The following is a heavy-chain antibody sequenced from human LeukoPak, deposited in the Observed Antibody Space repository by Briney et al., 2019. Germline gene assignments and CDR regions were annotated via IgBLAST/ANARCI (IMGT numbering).Heavy chain of an antibody. V-gene: IGHV3-23*01. D-gene: IGHD3-22*01. Sequence: QPGGSLRLSCAASGFTFSSYAMSWVRQAPGKGLEWVSAISGSGGSTYYAGSVKGRFTISRDNAKNPLYLQMNSLRAEDTAVYSCAKGGSGYYPGGYWGQGTLVTVSS. J-gene: IGHJ4*02. CDR1: GFTFSSYA. CDR3: AKGGSGYYPGGY. CDR2: ISGSGGST.